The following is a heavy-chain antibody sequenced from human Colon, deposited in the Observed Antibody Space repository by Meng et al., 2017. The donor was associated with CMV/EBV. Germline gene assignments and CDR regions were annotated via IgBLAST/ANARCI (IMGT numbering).Heavy chain of an antibody. D-gene: IGHD3-16*01. CDR2: MDPTTGRT. V-gene: IGHV1-2*02. Sequence: QVRLVHSGAGVRMPGASVKVSCKASGYSFTGYYIHWVRQAPGQGLEWMGWMDPTTGRTDYAQKFQGTVTMTRDTSISTAYLELSRLTSDDTAVYYCASHSSYVWGSHHWGQGTLVTVSS. CDR3: ASHSSYVWGSHH. CDR1: GYSFTGYY. J-gene: IGHJ1*01.